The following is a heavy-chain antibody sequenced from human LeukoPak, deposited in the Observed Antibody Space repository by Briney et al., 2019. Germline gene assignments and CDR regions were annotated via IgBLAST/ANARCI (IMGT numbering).Heavy chain of an antibody. CDR1: GFTFSSYA. Sequence: GGSLRLSCPASGFTFSSYAMNWVRQAPGKGLEWVSGISAGGGSTYYEDSVKGRFTISRDNSKNTLYLQMNSLRAEDTAVYYCAKDVGKWESLHFFDYWGQGTLVTVSS. J-gene: IGHJ4*02. V-gene: IGHV3-23*01. CDR3: AKDVGKWESLHFFDY. CDR2: ISAGGGST. D-gene: IGHD1-26*01.